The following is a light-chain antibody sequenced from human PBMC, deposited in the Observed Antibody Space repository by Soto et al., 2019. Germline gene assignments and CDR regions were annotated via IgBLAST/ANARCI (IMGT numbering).Light chain of an antibody. V-gene: IGLV2-14*03. CDR1: SSDVGAYNF. CDR3: SAYTVSRTYV. Sequence: QSVLTQPASVSGSPGQSITISCTGTSSDVGAYNFVSWHQQHPGKAPKLMIHNVYDRPSGISYRFSGSKSGNTASLTISGLQGEDEADYYCSAYTVSRTYVFGTGTKV. CDR2: NVY. J-gene: IGLJ1*01.